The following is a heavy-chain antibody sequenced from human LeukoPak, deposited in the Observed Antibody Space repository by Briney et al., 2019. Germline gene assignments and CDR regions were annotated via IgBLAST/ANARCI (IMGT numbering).Heavy chain of an antibody. J-gene: IGHJ4*02. CDR2: IRYDGTNK. CDR1: GFTFSNYG. Sequence: GGSLRLSCAASGFTFSNYGMHWVRQAPGKGLEWVAFIRYDGTNKYYADSVKGRFTISRDNSKNTLYLQMNSLKTEDTAVYYCTTAYSSSWYPYFDYWGQGTLVTVSS. D-gene: IGHD6-13*01. V-gene: IGHV3-30*02. CDR3: TTAYSSSWYPYFDY.